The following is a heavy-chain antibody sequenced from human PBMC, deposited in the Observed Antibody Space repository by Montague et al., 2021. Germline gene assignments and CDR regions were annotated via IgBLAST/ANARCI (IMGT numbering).Heavy chain of an antibody. D-gene: IGHD3-10*01. CDR1: GDSVSNNNAA. J-gene: IGHJ4*02. Sequence: CAISGDSVSNNNAAWNWIRESPSRGLEWLGRTYYRSTWYTDYAVSVKGRIAINPDTSKNQFSLQLNFVTPEDTAVYYCAREGVGDLLFSFDSWGQVTLVTVSS. CDR2: TYYRSTWYT. V-gene: IGHV6-1*01. CDR3: AREGVGDLLFSFDS.